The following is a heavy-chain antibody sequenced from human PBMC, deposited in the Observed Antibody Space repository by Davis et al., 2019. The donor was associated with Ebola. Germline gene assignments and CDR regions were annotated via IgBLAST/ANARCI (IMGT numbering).Heavy chain of an antibody. V-gene: IGHV3-53*01. CDR1: GFTVSSNY. CDR3: AKEQSSGSSIAALFDY. J-gene: IGHJ4*02. CDR2: IYNGGST. Sequence: GESLKISCAASGFTVSSNYMSWVRQAPGKGLEWVSVIYNGGSTYYADSVKGRFTISRDNSKNTLYLQMNSLRAEDTAVYYCAKEQSSGSSIAALFDYWGQGTLVTVSS. D-gene: IGHD6-6*01.